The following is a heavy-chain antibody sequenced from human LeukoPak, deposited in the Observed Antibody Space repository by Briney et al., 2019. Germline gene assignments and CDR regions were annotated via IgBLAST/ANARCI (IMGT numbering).Heavy chain of an antibody. J-gene: IGHJ6*02. Sequence: SETLSLTCTVSGGSISSYYWSWIRQPPGKGLEWIGYIYYSGSTNYNPSLKSRVTISVDTSKNQFSLKLSSVTAADTAVYYCARHDDFRSGYSTVYYGMDVWGQGTTVTVSS. CDR1: GGSISSYY. CDR3: ARHDDFRSGYSTVYYGMDV. CDR2: IYYSGST. V-gene: IGHV4-59*08. D-gene: IGHD3-3*01.